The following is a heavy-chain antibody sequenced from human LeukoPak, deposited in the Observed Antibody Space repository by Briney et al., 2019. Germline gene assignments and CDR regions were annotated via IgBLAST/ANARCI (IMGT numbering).Heavy chain of an antibody. J-gene: IGHJ6*02. V-gene: IGHV3-48*02. CDR1: GFTFSSYG. D-gene: IGHD3-16*01. CDR3: ARGGSDYGDYYYSYGMDV. CDR2: ISTNSSNI. Sequence: PGGSLRLSCAASGFTFSSYGMHWVRQAPGKGLEWVSYISTNSSNIYYADSVKGRFTISRDNAKNSLYLQMNSLRDEDTAVYYCARGGSDYGDYYYSYGMDVWGQGTTVTVSS.